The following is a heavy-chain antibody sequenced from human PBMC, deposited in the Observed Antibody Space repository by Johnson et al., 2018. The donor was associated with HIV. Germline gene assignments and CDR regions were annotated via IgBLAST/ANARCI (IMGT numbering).Heavy chain of an antibody. CDR1: GFTVSSNY. D-gene: IGHD6-13*01. V-gene: IGHV3-66*01. Sequence: VLLVESGGGVVQPGGSLRLSCAASGFTVSSNYMSWVRQAPGKGLEWVSVIYSGGSTYYADSVKGRFTISRDNSKNTLYLQMNSLRAEDTAVYYCAREDGDSSSWAGAFDIWGQGTMVTVSS. CDR3: AREDGDSSSWAGAFDI. J-gene: IGHJ3*02. CDR2: IYSGGST.